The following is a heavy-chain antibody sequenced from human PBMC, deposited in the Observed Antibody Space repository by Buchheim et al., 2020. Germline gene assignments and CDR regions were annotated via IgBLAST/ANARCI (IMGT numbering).Heavy chain of an antibody. CDR2: LYYSGNT. V-gene: IGHV4-31*03. J-gene: IGHJ4*02. Sequence: QVQLQESGPGLVKPSQTLSLTCTVSGDSISSGDYCCTWVRQHPGKGLEWIGYLYYSGNTYYNPSLKSRVTIPVETSKNQFSLKLSSVTAADTAVYYCARRSTSGNLDYWGQGTL. CDR3: ARRSTSGNLDY. D-gene: IGHD6-13*01. CDR1: GDSISSGDYC.